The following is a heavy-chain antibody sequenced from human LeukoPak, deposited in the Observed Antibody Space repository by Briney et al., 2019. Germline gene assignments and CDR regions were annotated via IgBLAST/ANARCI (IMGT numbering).Heavy chain of an antibody. CDR2: IHYSGST. J-gene: IGHJ4*02. D-gene: IGHD1-1*01. Sequence: SETLSLTCTVSGDSLSSYYLSWIRQPPGKGLEWIGYIHYSGSTNYNPSLKSRVTISVDTSKNQFSLRLSSVTAADTALYYCASGFRGQLGYFDYWGQGTLATVSS. CDR3: ASGFRGQLGYFDY. CDR1: GDSLSSYY. V-gene: IGHV4-59*01.